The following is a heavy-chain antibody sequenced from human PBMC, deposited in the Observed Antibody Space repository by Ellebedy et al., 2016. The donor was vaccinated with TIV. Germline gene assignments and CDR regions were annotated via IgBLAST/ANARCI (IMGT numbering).Heavy chain of an antibody. Sequence: SLKISCAASGFTFNDYAMHWVRQAPGKGLEWVSCISWSSGTVVYADSWEGRFTISRDNAKNSMYLQMDDLRPDDTALYYCAKDKAYYGSGSYLSSAFDNWGQGTLVTVSS. D-gene: IGHD3-10*01. CDR1: GFTFNDYA. V-gene: IGHV3-9*01. CDR2: ISWSSGTV. J-gene: IGHJ4*02. CDR3: AKDKAYYGSGSYLSSAFDN.